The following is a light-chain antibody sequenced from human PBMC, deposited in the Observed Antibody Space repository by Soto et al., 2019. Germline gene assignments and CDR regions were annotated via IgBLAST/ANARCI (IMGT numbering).Light chain of an antibody. CDR1: SSDVGGYNY. CDR3: SSYTSSSNYV. Sequence: LTQPASLSGSPGQSITISCTGTSSDVGGYNYVSWYQQHPAKAPKLMIFEVSNRPSGISNRFSGSKSGNTASLTISGLQAEDEADYYCSSYTSSSNYVFGTGTKVTVL. CDR2: EVS. J-gene: IGLJ1*01. V-gene: IGLV2-14*01.